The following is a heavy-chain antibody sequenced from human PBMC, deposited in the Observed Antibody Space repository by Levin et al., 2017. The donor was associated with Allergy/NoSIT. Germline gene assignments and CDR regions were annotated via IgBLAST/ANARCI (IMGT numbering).Heavy chain of an antibody. V-gene: IGHV3-11*01. CDR2: ISRSGSTL. D-gene: IGHD2-2*01. CDR3: ARDVLGYCISTSCYGRFDP. CDR1: GFTFSDYY. Sequence: PGGSLRLSCAASGFTFSDYYMSWIRQAPGKGLEWVSYISRSGSTLYYADSVKGRFTISRDNAKNSLYLQMNSLRAEDTAIYYCARDVLGYCISTSCYGRFDPWGQGTLVTVSS. J-gene: IGHJ5*02.